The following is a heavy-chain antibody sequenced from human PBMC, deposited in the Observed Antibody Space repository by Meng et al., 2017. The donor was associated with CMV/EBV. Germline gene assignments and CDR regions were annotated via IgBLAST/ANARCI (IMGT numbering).Heavy chain of an antibody. Sequence: GSLKISCAASGFTFSSYSMNWVRQAPGKGLEWVSSISSSSSYIYYADSVKGRFTISRDNAKNSLYLQMNSLRAEDTAVYYCARDSGYDFSGLDYWGQGTLVTVSS. CDR2: ISSSSSYI. V-gene: IGHV3-21*01. D-gene: IGHD5-12*01. CDR1: GFTFSSYS. J-gene: IGHJ4*02. CDR3: ARDSGYDFSGLDY.